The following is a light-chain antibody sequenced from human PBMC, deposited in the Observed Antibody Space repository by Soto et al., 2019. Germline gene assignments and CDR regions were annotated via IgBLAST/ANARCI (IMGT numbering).Light chain of an antibody. V-gene: IGLV1-51*02. J-gene: IGLJ1*01. CDR1: SSNIGSNY. CDR3: GTWHSRLRAGPYV. CDR2: ANN. Sequence: QSELTHVPSVYSAPRDGVPITNNGSSSNIGSNYVSWDQQLPGTAPTLLIYANNKRPSRTPDRFSGSKSGPSATLGITGLQTGDEEDNYRGTWHSRLRAGPYVVVPVTKFTV.